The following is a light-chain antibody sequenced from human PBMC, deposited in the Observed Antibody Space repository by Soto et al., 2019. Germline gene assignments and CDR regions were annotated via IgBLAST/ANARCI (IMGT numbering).Light chain of an antibody. Sequence: QSALTQPRSVSGSPGQSLTISCTGASRDVGSYNYVSWYQQYPGKAPKVLIYDVNQRPSGVPDRFSGSKSGNTASLSISGLQAADEADYYCCSYAGNNILVCGGGTNLTVL. V-gene: IGLV2-11*01. J-gene: IGLJ2*01. CDR1: SRDVGSYNY. CDR3: CSYAGNNILV. CDR2: DVN.